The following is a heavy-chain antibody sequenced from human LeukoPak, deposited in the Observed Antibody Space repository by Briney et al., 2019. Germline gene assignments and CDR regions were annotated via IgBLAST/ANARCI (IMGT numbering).Heavy chain of an antibody. V-gene: IGHV6-1*01. CDR2: TYYRSKRYN. CDR3: ARESWDIGGHNWFDP. D-gene: IGHD2-15*01. CDR1: GDSVSSNSAA. Sequence: SQTLSLTCAISGDSVSSNSAAWNWIRQSPSRGLEWLGRTYYRSKRYNDYAVSVKSRITINSDTSKNHFSLQLNSVTPGDTAVYYCARESWDIGGHNWFDPWGQGTLVTVSS. J-gene: IGHJ5*02.